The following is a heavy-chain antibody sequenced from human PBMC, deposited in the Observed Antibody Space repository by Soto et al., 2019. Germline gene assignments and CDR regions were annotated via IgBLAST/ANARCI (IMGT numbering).Heavy chain of an antibody. D-gene: IGHD3-22*01. CDR1: GGSIRDYY. CDR3: ARLGGYYQAFDS. V-gene: IGHV4-59*08. CDR2: IYYTGTT. J-gene: IGHJ4*02. Sequence: SLTCTVSGGSIRDYYWGWIRQSPGKGLEWIGYIYYTGTTKYNPSLKSRVTISVDSSKNQFSLKLDSVTAADTAVYYCARLGGYYQAFDSWGQGTLVNVSS.